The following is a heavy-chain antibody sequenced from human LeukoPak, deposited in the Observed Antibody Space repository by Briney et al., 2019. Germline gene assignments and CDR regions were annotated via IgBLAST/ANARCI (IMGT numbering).Heavy chain of an antibody. CDR1: GYTFTSYG. Sequence: ASVKVSCKASGYTFTSYGISWVRQAPGQGLEWMGWISAYNGNTNYAQKLQGRVIMTTDTSTSTAYMELRSLRSDDTAVYYCARVQYYYDSSGYPRLGSFDYWGQGTLVTVSS. D-gene: IGHD3-22*01. CDR2: ISAYNGNT. J-gene: IGHJ4*02. V-gene: IGHV1-18*01. CDR3: ARVQYYYDSSGYPRLGSFDY.